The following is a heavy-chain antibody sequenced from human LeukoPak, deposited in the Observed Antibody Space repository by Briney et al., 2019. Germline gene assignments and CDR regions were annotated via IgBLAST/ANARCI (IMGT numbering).Heavy chain of an antibody. D-gene: IGHD6-13*01. CDR2: IYYSGST. Sequence: SQTLSLTCTVSGGSISSGDYYWSWIRQPPGKGLEWIGYIYYSGSTYYNPSLKSRVTISVDTSKNQFSLKLSSVTAADTAVYYCAREGFGYSSSWCGGYFDYWGQGTLVTVSS. J-gene: IGHJ4*02. CDR1: GGSISSGDYY. CDR3: AREGFGYSSSWCGGYFDY. V-gene: IGHV4-30-4*01.